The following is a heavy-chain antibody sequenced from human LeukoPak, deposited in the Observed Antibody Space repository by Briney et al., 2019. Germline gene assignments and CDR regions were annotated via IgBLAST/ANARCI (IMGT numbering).Heavy chain of an antibody. CDR2: IKQDGSEK. D-gene: IGHD6-25*01. V-gene: IGHV3-7*01. CDR1: GFTFSSYW. CDR3: ARVMISGQRHMDV. J-gene: IGHJ6*03. Sequence: GGSLRLSCAASGFTFSSYWMSWVRQAPGKGLEWVANIKQDGSEKYYVDSVKGRFTISRDNAKNTLYLQLNSLRAEDTAVYYCARVMISGQRHMDVWGKGTTVTVSS.